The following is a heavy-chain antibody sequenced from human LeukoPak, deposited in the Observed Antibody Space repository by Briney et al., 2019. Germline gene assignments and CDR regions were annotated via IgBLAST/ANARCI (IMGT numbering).Heavy chain of an antibody. J-gene: IGHJ4*02. V-gene: IGHV4-4*07. CDR1: GASISPYY. CDR3: ARDLSGSLYFDY. Sequence: PSETLSLTCTVSGASISPYYWNWLRQPAGKGLEWIGRLYPSGSSDYNPSLTSRVTMSVDTSRNQFSLRVTSVTAADTAIYCARDLSGSLYFDYWGQGILVTVSA. D-gene: IGHD3-10*01. CDR2: LYPSGSS.